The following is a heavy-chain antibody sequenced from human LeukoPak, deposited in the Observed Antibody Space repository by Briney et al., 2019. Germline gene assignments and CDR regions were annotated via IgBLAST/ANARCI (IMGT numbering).Heavy chain of an antibody. D-gene: IGHD5-24*01. CDR3: ATSSLEMATRVDY. J-gene: IGHJ4*02. CDR2: IYYSGST. Sequence: PSETLSLTCTVSGGSISSGGYYWSWIRQHPGKGLEWIGYIYYSGSTNYNPSLKSRVTISVDTSKNQFSLKLSSVTAADTAVYYCATSSLEMATRVDYWGQGTLVTVSS. V-gene: IGHV4-61*08. CDR1: GGSISSGGYY.